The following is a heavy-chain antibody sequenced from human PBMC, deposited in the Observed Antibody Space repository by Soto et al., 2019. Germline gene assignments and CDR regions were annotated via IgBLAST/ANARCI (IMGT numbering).Heavy chain of an antibody. D-gene: IGHD2-2*02. CDR1: GGSFSGYF. CDR2: INHSGST. V-gene: IGHV4-34*01. CDR3: GRGPRLGSAAICRHYYYGMDV. Sequence: QVQLQQWGAGLLKPSETLSLTCAVYGGSFSGYFWSWIRQPPGKGLEWVGEINHSGSTNYNPSLKSRVAISVDTAKNQFSLKLSSVTAADTAVYYCGRGPRLGSAAICRHYYYGMDVWGQGTTVTVSS. J-gene: IGHJ6*02.